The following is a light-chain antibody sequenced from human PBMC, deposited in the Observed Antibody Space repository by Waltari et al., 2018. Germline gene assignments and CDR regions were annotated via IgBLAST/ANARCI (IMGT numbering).Light chain of an antibody. CDR2: EDN. J-gene: IGLJ3*02. Sequence: QSALTQPASVSGSPGQSITISCTESSSDVGSHNFVSWYQQHPGKVPKVMIYEDNKRPAGLSTRFSGSKSGNTASLTSSGLQADDDAEYYCCSYAGGSPRWVFGGGTKLTVL. V-gene: IGLV2-23*01. CDR3: CSYAGGSPRWV. CDR1: SSDVGSHNF.